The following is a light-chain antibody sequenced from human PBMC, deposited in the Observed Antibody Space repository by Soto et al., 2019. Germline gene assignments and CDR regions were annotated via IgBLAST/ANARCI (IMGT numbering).Light chain of an antibody. Sequence: QSALTQPPSASGAFGQSVTICCTGTSSDVSGYNYVSWYQQHPGKAPKLMIYEVSERPSGVPDRFSGSKSGNTASLTVSGLQADDAADYYCSSYSGTNYHYVFGTGTKVTLL. V-gene: IGLV2-8*01. CDR2: EVS. J-gene: IGLJ1*01. CDR3: SSYSGTNYHYV. CDR1: SSDVSGYNY.